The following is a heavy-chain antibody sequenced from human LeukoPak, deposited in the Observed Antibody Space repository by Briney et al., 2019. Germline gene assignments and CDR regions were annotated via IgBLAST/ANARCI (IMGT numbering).Heavy chain of an antibody. D-gene: IGHD6-19*01. CDR2: IIPIFGTA. J-gene: IGHJ5*02. V-gene: IGHV1-69*05. Sequence: SVKVSCKASGYTFTSYDINWVRQAPGQGLEWMGGIIPIFGTANYAQKFQGRVTITTDESTSTAYMELSSLRSEDTAVYYCARGAVAGTVDWFDPWGQGTLVTVSS. CDR3: ARGAVAGTVDWFDP. CDR1: GYTFTSYD.